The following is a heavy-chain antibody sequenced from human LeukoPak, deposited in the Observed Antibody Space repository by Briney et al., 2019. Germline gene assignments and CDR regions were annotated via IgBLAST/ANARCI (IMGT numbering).Heavy chain of an antibody. V-gene: IGHV3-23*01. J-gene: IGHJ4*02. CDR2: ISGSGGST. CDR1: GFTFSSYA. CDR3: AKVRQYYYDSSGYYRDY. D-gene: IGHD3-22*01. Sequence: GGSLRLSCASSGFTFSSYAMSWVRHAPGKGLDWVSAISGSGGSTYYADSVKGRFTISRDNSKNTLYLQMNSLRAEDTAVYYCAKVRQYYYDSSGYYRDYWGQGTLVTVSS.